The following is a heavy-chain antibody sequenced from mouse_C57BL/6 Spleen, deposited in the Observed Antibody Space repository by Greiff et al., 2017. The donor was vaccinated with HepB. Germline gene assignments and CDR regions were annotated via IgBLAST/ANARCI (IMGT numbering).Heavy chain of an antibody. J-gene: IGHJ1*03. D-gene: IGHD1-1*01. CDR3: ARTGPHYGSSYGYFDV. V-gene: IGHV1-64*01. Sequence: VQLQQPGAELVKPGASVKLSCKASGYTFTSYWMHWVKQRPGQGLEWIGMIHPNSGSTNYNEKFKSKATLTVYKSSSTAYMELSSLTSEDSAVYYCARTGPHYGSSYGYFDVWGTGTTVTVSS. CDR1: GYTFTSYW. CDR2: IHPNSGST.